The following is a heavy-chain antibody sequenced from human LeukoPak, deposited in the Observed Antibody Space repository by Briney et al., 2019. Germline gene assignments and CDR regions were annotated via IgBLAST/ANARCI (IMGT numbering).Heavy chain of an antibody. CDR2: IYTSGST. J-gene: IGHJ4*02. CDR3: ARDTYYYDSSGYSNFDY. V-gene: IGHV4-61*02. D-gene: IGHD3-22*01. Sequence: PSQTLSLTCTVSGGSISSGSYYWSWIRQPAGKGLEWSGRIYTSGSTNYNPSLKSRVTMSADTSKNQFSLQLSSVTAADTAVYYCARDTYYYDSSGYSNFDYWGQGTLVTVSS. CDR1: GGSISSGSYY.